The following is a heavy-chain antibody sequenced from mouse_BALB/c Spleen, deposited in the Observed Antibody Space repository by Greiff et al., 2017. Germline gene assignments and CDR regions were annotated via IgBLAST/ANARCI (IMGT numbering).Heavy chain of an antibody. Sequence: QVQLQQSGAELVRPGSSVKISCKASGYAFSSYWMNWVKQRPGQGLEWIGQIYPGDGDTNYNGKFKGKATLTADKSSSTAYMQLSSLTSEDSAVYVCARACAEIDRSGRYWYFDVWGAGTTVTVSS. J-gene: IGHJ1*01. CDR3: ARACAEIDRSGRYWYFDV. D-gene: IGHD5-1-1*01. CDR2: IYPGDGDT. CDR1: GYAFSSYW. V-gene: IGHV1-80*01.